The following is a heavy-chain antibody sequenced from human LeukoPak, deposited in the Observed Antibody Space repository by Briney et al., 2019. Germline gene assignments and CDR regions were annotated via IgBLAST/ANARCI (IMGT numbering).Heavy chain of an antibody. Sequence: SVKVSCKASGFTFTSSAVQWVRQARGQRLEWIGWIVVGSGNTNYAQKFQERVTITRDMSTSTAYMELSSLRSEDTAEYYCATDTHYYDSSGYYYAFGYWGQGTLVTVSS. V-gene: IGHV1-58*01. CDR1: GFTFTSSA. J-gene: IGHJ4*02. CDR3: ATDTHYYDSSGYYYAFGY. CDR2: IVVGSGNT. D-gene: IGHD3-22*01.